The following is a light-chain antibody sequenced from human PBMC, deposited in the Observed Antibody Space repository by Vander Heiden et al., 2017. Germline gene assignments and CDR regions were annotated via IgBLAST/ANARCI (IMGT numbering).Light chain of an antibody. CDR2: GAS. J-gene: IGKJ1*01. Sequence: EIVLTQSPGPLCLSPGESVHLSCRASHSVSSSYLAWYQQKPGQAPRLLIYGASSRATGIPDRFSGSGSGTDFTLTISRLEPEDFAVYYCQQYGSSTGWTFGQGTKVEIK. V-gene: IGKV3-20*01. CDR1: HSVSSSY. CDR3: QQYGSSTGWT.